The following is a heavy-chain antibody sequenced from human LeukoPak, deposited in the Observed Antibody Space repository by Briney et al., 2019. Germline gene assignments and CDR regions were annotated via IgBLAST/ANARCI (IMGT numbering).Heavy chain of an antibody. D-gene: IGHD1-26*01. CDR2: IDWDDEK. Sequence: SGPTLVNPTQTLTLTCTFSGFSLSTSGMCVSWIRQPPGKALEWLARIDWDDEKYYSTSLKTRLTISKDTSKNQVVLTMTNMDPVDTATYYCARMFRPGDSGPFDYWGQGTLVTVSS. V-gene: IGHV2-70*11. CDR3: ARMFRPGDSGPFDY. CDR1: GFSLSTSGMC. J-gene: IGHJ4*02.